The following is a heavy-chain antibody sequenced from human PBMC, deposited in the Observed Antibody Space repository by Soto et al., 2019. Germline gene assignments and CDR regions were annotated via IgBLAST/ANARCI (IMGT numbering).Heavy chain of an antibody. V-gene: IGHV1-2*02. CDR3: AREPATAKPEGVDF. J-gene: IGHJ4*02. CDR2: INPNSGGT. Sequence: SVKVSCKASGYAFSDYFIHWVRQAPGQGLEWMGWINPNSGGTKYAPKFQGGVTMTRDTSITTAYMELSRLRSGDTAVYYCAREPATAKPEGVDFWGQGTLVTVSS. CDR1: GYAFSDYF. D-gene: IGHD1-1*01.